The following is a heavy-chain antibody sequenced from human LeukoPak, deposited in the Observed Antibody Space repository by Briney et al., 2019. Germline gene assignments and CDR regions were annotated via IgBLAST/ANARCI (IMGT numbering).Heavy chain of an antibody. CDR3: AKESSGYCSSTSCYGYFDY. Sequence: GGSLRLSCAASGFTFSSYAMSWVRQAPGKGLEWVSAISGSGGSTYYADSVKGRFTISRDNSKNTLYLQMNSLRAEDTAVYYCAKESSGYCSSTSCYGYFDYWGQGTLVTVSS. D-gene: IGHD2-2*01. CDR1: GFTFSSYA. V-gene: IGHV3-23*01. J-gene: IGHJ4*02. CDR2: ISGSGGST.